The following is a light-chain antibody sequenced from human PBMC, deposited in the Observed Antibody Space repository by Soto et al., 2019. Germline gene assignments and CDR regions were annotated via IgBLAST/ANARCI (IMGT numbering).Light chain of an antibody. CDR1: SSDVGGYNY. V-gene: IGLV2-14*01. Sequence: QSALTQPASVSRSPGQSITISCTGTSSDVGGYNYVSWYQQHPDKAPKLMIYEVTNRPSGVSFRFSGSKSGNTASLTISGLQPEDEADYYCSSYTSTSTLYVFGTGTKLTVL. CDR2: EVT. J-gene: IGLJ1*01. CDR3: SSYTSTSTLYV.